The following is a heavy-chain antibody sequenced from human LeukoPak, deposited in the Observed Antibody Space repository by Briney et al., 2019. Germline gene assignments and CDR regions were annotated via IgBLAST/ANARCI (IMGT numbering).Heavy chain of an antibody. V-gene: IGHV1-2*02. D-gene: IGHD5-12*01. CDR2: INPNSGGT. CDR3: ARGHSGYDLGDY. Sequence: ASVKVSCKASGYTFTGYNMHWVRQAPGQGLEWMGWINPNSGGTNYAPKFQGRVTMTRDTSFSTAYMELSGLRSDDTGVYYCARGHSGYDLGDYWGQGTLVTVSS. CDR1: GYTFTGYN. J-gene: IGHJ4*02.